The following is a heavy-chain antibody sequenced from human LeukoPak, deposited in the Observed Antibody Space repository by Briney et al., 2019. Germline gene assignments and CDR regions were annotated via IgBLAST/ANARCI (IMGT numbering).Heavy chain of an antibody. CDR1: GFTFDDYG. CDR3: ARMRGSYREKYYFDY. CDR2: INWNGGST. Sequence: GGSLRLSCAASGFTFDDYGMSWVRQAPGKGLEWVSGINWNGGSTGYADSVKGRFTISRDNAKNSLYLQMNSLRAEDTALYYCARMRGSYREKYYFDYWGQGILVTVSS. J-gene: IGHJ4*02. V-gene: IGHV3-20*04. D-gene: IGHD1-26*01.